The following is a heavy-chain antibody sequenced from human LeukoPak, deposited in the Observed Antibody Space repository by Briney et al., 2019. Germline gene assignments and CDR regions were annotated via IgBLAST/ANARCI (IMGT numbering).Heavy chain of an antibody. CDR1: GFTFSSYA. Sequence: GGSLRLSCAASGFTFSSYAMSWVRQAPGEGLEWVSAIGGSGGSTYYADSVKGRFTISRDNSKNTLYLQMNSLRAEDTAVYYCAKGPDFVPHPYYFDCWGQGTLVTVSS. V-gene: IGHV3-23*01. J-gene: IGHJ4*02. CDR3: AKGPDFVPHPYYFDC. CDR2: IGGSGGST. D-gene: IGHD3-3*01.